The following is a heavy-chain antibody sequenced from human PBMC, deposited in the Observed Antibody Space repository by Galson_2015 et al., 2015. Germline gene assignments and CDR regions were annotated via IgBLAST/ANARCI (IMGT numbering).Heavy chain of an antibody. CDR2: ISGGSSTI. CDR1: GFTFSSYS. CDR3: ARKGSGYYYVDY. Sequence: SLRLSCAASGFTFSSYSMNWVRQAPGKGLEWVSYISGGSSTIYYADSVRGRFTVSRDNAMNSLFLQMNSLRDEDTAVYYCARKGSGYYYVDYWGQGALVTVSS. V-gene: IGHV3-48*02. D-gene: IGHD3-22*01. J-gene: IGHJ4*02.